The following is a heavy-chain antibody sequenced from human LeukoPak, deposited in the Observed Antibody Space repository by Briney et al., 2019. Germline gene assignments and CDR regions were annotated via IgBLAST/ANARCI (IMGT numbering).Heavy chain of an antibody. CDR3: ATLQWAFRGSRGAFDI. V-gene: IGHV1-24*01. CDR1: GYTLTELS. D-gene: IGHD1-26*01. Sequence: ASVKVSCKVSGYTLTELSMHWVRQAPGKGLEWMGGFDPEDGETIYAQKFQGRVTMTEDTSTDTAYMELSSLRSEDTAVYYCATLQWAFRGSRGAFDIWGQGTMVTVSS. CDR2: FDPEDGET. J-gene: IGHJ3*02.